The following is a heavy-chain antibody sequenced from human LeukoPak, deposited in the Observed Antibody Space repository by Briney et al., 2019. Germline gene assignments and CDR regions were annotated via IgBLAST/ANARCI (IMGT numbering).Heavy chain of an antibody. CDR3: ARTNCSGGSCYRGDWFDP. CDR1: GGSISSYH. Sequence: SETLSLTCTVSGGSISSYHWSWIRQPPGKGLEWIGYIYYSGSTNYNPSLKSRVTISVDTPKNQFSLKLSSVTAADTAVYYCARTNCSGGSCYRGDWFDPWGQGTLVTVSS. J-gene: IGHJ5*02. D-gene: IGHD2-15*01. CDR2: IYYSGST. V-gene: IGHV4-59*01.